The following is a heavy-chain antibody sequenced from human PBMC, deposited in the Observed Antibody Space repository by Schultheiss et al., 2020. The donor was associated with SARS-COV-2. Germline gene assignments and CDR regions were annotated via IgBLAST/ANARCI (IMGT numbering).Heavy chain of an antibody. CDR1: GGSISSYY. D-gene: IGHD6-13*01. CDR3: ARGVRKKQQLVQWYFDL. Sequence: SETLSLTCTVSGGSISSYYWSWIRQPAGKGLEWIGRIYTSGSTNYNPSLKSRVTMSVDTSKNQFSLKLSSVTAADTAVYYCARGVRKKQQLVQWYFDLWGRGTLVTGSS. V-gene: IGHV4-4*07. CDR2: IYTSGST. J-gene: IGHJ2*01.